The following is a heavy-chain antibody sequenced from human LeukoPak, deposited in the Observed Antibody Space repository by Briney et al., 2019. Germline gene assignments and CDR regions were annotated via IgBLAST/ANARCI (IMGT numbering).Heavy chain of an antibody. CDR3: AKDSAAAR. Sequence: PGGSLRLCCAASGFTFSSYEMNWVRQAPGKGLEWISYISSSGSTMYADSVKGRFTISRDNAKNSLYLQMNSLRAEDTAVYYCAKDSAAARWGQGTLVTVSS. D-gene: IGHD6-13*01. CDR1: GFTFSSYE. V-gene: IGHV3-48*03. J-gene: IGHJ4*02. CDR2: ISSSGST.